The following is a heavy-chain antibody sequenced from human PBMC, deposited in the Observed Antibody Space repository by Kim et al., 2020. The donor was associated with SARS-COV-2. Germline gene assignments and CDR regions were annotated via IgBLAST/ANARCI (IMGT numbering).Heavy chain of an antibody. J-gene: IGHJ3*02. CDR1: GFTFDDYG. D-gene: IGHD3-22*01. Sequence: GGSLRLSCAASGFTFDDYGMSWVRQAPGKGLEWVSGINWNGGSTGYADSVKGRFTISRDNAKNSLYLQMNSLRAEDTALYHCARSPPDSSYRGAFDIWGQGTMVTVSS. CDR3: ARSPPDSSYRGAFDI. CDR2: INWNGGST. V-gene: IGHV3-20*01.